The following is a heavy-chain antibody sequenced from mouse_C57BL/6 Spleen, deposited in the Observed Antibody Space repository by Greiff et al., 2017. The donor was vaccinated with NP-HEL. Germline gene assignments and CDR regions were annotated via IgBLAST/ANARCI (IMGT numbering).Heavy chain of an antibody. CDR2: IYPSDSET. J-gene: IGHJ3*01. CDR3: ARRGYGYDGFAY. D-gene: IGHD2-2*01. V-gene: IGHV1-61*01. CDR1: GYTFTSYW. Sequence: VQLQQPGAELVRPGSSVKLSCKASGYTFTSYWMDWVKQRPGQGLEWIGNIYPSDSETHYNQKFKDKATLTVDKSSSTAYMQLSSLTSEDSAVYYCARRGYGYDGFAYWGQGTLVTVSA.